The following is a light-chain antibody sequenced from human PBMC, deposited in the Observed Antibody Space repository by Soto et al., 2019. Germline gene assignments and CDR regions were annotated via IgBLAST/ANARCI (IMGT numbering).Light chain of an antibody. CDR2: EVS. J-gene: IGLJ1*01. V-gene: IGLV2-14*01. Sequence: QSALTQPASVSGSPGQSITISCTATSGGVGDFDYVSWYQQHPGEAPKLIIYEVSHRPSGVSDRFSGSKSGDTASLTISGLQADDEASYYCHSHITTNSLVFGTGTKVTVL. CDR1: SGGVGDFDY. CDR3: HSHITTNSLV.